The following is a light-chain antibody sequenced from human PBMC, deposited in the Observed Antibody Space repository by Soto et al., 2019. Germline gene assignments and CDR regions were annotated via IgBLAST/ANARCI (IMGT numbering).Light chain of an antibody. CDR2: AVT. J-gene: IGLJ2*01. CDR3: ASYTTSSTLV. Sequence: QSALTQPASVSGSPGQSITISCTGTSSDIGGYNFVSWYHQHPGKAPKLLIYAVTNRPSGIPDRFSGSKSGNTASLTISGLQAEDGADYYCASYTTSSTLVFGGGTQLTV. V-gene: IGLV2-14*01. CDR1: SSDIGGYNF.